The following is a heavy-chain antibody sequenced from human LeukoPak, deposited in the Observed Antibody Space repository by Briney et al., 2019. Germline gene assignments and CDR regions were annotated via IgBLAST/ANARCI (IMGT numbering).Heavy chain of an antibody. V-gene: IGHV4-61*01. J-gene: IGHJ4*02. CDR1: GYSISSGYY. D-gene: IGHD6-13*01. CDR3: ARAGGSSWPFDY. CDR2: IYYSGST. Sequence: SETLSLTCTVSGYSISSGYYWGWIRQPPGKGLEWIGYIYYSGSTNYNPSLKSRVTISVDTSKNQFSLKLSSVTAADTAVYYCARAGGSSWPFDYWGQGTLVTVSS.